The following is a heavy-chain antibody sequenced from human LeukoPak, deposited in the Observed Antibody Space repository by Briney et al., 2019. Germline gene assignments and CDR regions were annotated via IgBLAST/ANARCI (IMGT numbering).Heavy chain of an antibody. CDR2: INSDGSST. Sequence: PGGSLRLSCAASGFTLSSYWMHWVRQAPGKGLVWVSRINSDGSSTSYADSVKGRFTISRDNAKNTLYLQMNSLRAEDTAVYYCARGWGWTYYDILTGYSQPDFDYWGQGTLVTVSS. J-gene: IGHJ4*02. V-gene: IGHV3-74*01. D-gene: IGHD3-9*01. CDR1: GFTLSSYW. CDR3: ARGWGWTYYDILTGYSQPDFDY.